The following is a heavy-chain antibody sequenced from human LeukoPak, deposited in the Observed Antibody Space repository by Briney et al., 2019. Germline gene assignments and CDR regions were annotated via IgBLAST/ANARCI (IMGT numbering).Heavy chain of an antibody. D-gene: IGHD4-11*01. CDR3: ARISTTRSYYYYYGMDV. J-gene: IGHJ6*02. Sequence: PSETLSLTCAVYGGSFSGYYWSWIRQPPGKGLEWIGEINHSGSTNYNPSLKSRVTISVDTSKNQFSLKLSSVTAADTAVYYCARISTTRSYYYYYGMDVWGQGTTVTVSS. V-gene: IGHV4-34*01. CDR1: GGSFSGYY. CDR2: INHSGST.